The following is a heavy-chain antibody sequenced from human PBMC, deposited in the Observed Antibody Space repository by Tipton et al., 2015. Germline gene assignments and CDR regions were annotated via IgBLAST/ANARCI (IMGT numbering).Heavy chain of an antibody. J-gene: IGHJ3*02. CDR2: INHSGST. D-gene: IGHD6-6*01. V-gene: IGHV4-34*01. CDR1: GGSFSGYY. CDR3: ARDRRHSSSSQAFDI. Sequence: TLSLTCGVYGGSFSGYYWSWIRQPPGKGLEWIGEINHSGSTNYNPSLKSRVTISVDTSKNQFSLKLSSVTAADTAVYYCARDRRHSSSSQAFDIWGQGTMVTVSS.